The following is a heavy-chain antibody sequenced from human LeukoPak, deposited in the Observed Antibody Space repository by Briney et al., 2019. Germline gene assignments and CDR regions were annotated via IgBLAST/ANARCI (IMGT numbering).Heavy chain of an antibody. J-gene: IGHJ4*02. Sequence: SETLSLTCIVSGGSINNYYWSWIRQPAGKGLEWIGRIYTGGTTNYNPSLKSRVTISADASKNQFSLRLSSVTAADTAVYYCARDPNSALWGQGTLVTVSS. CDR3: ARDPNSAL. CDR1: GGSINNYY. V-gene: IGHV4-4*07. D-gene: IGHD4-23*01. CDR2: IYTGGTT.